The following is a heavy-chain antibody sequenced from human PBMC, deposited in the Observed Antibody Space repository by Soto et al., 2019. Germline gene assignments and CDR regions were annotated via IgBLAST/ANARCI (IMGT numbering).Heavy chain of an antibody. CDR1: GFTFSTYA. CDR2: ISGTGGST. CDR3: AKNWDTTSSSSSH. D-gene: IGHD6-6*01. J-gene: IGHJ4*02. Sequence: EVQLLESGGGLVQPGGSLRLSCAASGFTFSTYAMSWVRQAPGKGLEWVSAISGTGGSTYYADSVKGRFTISRDNSKNTLYLQMNSLRAEDTAVYYCAKNWDTTSSSSSHCGQGTLVTVSS. V-gene: IGHV3-23*01.